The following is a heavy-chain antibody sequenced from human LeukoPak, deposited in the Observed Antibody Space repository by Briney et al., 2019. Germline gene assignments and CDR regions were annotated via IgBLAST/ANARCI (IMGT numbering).Heavy chain of an antibody. Sequence: QAGGSLRLSCAASGFTFSSYSMNWVRQAPGKGLEWLSYISSSSGTIHYADSVKGRFTISRDNAKNSLYLQMNSLRDEDTAVYYCARVAPRGLVLSDYWGQGTLVTVSS. CDR3: ARVAPRGLVLSDY. V-gene: IGHV3-48*02. CDR2: ISSSSGTI. J-gene: IGHJ4*02. CDR1: GFTFSSYS. D-gene: IGHD3-16*02.